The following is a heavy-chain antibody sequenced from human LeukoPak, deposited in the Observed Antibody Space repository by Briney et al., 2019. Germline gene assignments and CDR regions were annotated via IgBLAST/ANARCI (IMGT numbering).Heavy chain of an antibody. CDR3: AKDYYFDSSGYYYGDAFDI. J-gene: IGHJ3*02. D-gene: IGHD3-22*01. CDR1: VFPFSSYE. Sequence: GGSLRLSCAASVFPFSSYEMNWVRQAPGKGVEWVSTISGSGGTTYSAASLKGRFTISRDTSKNILSLQVNSLSAGDTAVYYCAKDYYFDSSGYYYGDAFDIWGQGTMVTVSS. CDR2: ISGSGGTT. V-gene: IGHV3-23*01.